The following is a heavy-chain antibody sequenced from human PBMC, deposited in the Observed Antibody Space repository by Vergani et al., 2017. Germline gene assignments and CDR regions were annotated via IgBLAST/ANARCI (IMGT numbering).Heavy chain of an antibody. D-gene: IGHD3-16*01. J-gene: IGHJ2*01. CDR1: GGSINPSSPF. Sequence: QLQLQESGPGLVKPSETLSLICTVSGGSINPSSPFLGWLRQSPGKGLEWIGSINYVGRTYYIPSLQSRATVFVDTFKHQFSLNLTSVTAAYTAVYYCARGMGDNWYFDLWGRGTLVTVSS. CDR2: INYVGRT. CDR3: ARGMGDNWYFDL. V-gene: IGHV4-39*01.